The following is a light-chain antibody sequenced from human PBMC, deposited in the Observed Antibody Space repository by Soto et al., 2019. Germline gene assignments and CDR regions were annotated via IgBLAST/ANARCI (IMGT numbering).Light chain of an antibody. CDR3: CSYTTSSTYV. V-gene: IGLV2-14*03. J-gene: IGLJ1*01. Sequence: QSVLTQPAYVSGSPGQSIAITCTGTSSDVGNYNFVSWYQQHPGKAPKLMIYDVSNRPSGISNRFSGSKSGNTASLTISGLQAEDEADYYCCSYTTSSTYVFGTGTKVTVL. CDR1: SSDVGNYNF. CDR2: DVS.